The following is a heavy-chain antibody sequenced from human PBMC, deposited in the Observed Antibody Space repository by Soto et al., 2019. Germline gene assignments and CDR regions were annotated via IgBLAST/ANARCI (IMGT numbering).Heavy chain of an antibody. D-gene: IGHD3-10*01. V-gene: IGHV3-23*01. Sequence: EVRLLEAGVGLKQPGGSLRLSCAASGFTFKESAMNWVRQAPGKGLEWVASISATGASTWYAESVRGRLSISRDTSKNSLYLPLNRLRGEDPALYYCAKGRGRGLAWYFDNLGQGTLVTVAS. J-gene: IGHJ4*02. CDR3: AKGRGRGLAWYFDN. CDR1: GFTFKESA. CDR2: ISATGAST.